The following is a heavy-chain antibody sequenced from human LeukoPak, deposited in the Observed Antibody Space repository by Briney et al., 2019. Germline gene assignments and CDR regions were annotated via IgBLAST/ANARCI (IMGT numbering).Heavy chain of an antibody. Sequence: ASVKVSCKASGYTFTGYYMHWVRQAPGQGLEWMGWINPNSGSTNYAQKFQGRPTMTRDTSISTVYMELSRLRSDDTAVYYCARGIGYVNAFDIWGQGTMVTVSS. CDR2: INPNSGST. CDR3: ARGIGYVNAFDI. CDR1: GYTFTGYY. J-gene: IGHJ3*02. V-gene: IGHV1-2*02. D-gene: IGHD5-12*01.